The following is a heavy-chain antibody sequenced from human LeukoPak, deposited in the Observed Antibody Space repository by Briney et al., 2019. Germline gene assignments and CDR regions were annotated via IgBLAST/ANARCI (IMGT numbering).Heavy chain of an antibody. J-gene: IGHJ4*02. Sequence: SQTLSLTCTVSGGSISSGGYYWSWIRQPPGKGLEWIGYIYHSGCTYYNPSLKSRVTISVDRSKNQFSLKLSSVTAADTAVYYCARHFYLRYLDYWGQGTLVTVSS. CDR3: ARHFYLRYLDY. V-gene: IGHV4-30-2*01. D-gene: IGHD3-9*01. CDR1: GGSISSGGYY. CDR2: IYHSGCT.